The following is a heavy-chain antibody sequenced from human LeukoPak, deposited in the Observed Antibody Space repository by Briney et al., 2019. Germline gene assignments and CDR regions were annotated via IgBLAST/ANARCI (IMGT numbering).Heavy chain of an antibody. V-gene: IGHV3-11*04. CDR3: ASRVEMATIYPNDAFDI. D-gene: IGHD5-24*01. J-gene: IGHJ3*02. CDR1: GFAFSDYY. CDR2: ISSSGSTI. Sequence: PGGSLRLSCAASGFAFSDYYMSWIRQAPGKGLEWVSYISSSGSTIYYADSVKGRFTISRDNAKNSLYLQMNSLRAEDTAVYYCASRVEMATIYPNDAFDIWGQGTMVTVSS.